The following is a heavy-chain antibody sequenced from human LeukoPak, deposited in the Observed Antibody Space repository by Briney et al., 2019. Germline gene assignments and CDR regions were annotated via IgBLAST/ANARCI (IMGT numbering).Heavy chain of an antibody. V-gene: IGHV4-39*01. D-gene: IGHD2-2*01. CDR3: ARQLVVVVPAEFDY. J-gene: IGHJ4*02. CDR2: IYYSGNT. Sequence: SETLSLTCTVSGGSISSSSYYWGWIRQPPGKGLEWIGSIYYSGNTSYNPSLESRVTISVDTSKDQFSLKLSSVTAADTAVYYCARQLVVVVPAEFDYWGQGTLVTVSS. CDR1: GGSISSSSYY.